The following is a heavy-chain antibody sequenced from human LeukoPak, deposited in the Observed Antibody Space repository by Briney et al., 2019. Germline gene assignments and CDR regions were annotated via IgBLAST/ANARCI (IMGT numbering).Heavy chain of an antibody. V-gene: IGHV4-59*08. CDR1: GGSISSYY. J-gene: IGHJ3*02. CDR2: IYYSGST. Sequence: SETLSLTCTVSGGSISSYYWSWIRQPPGKGLEWIGYIYYSGSTNYNPSLKSRVTISVDTSKNQFSLKLSSVTAADTAVYYCARPGLGYCSSTSCPGAFDIWGQGTMVTVSS. CDR3: ARPGLGYCSSTSCPGAFDI. D-gene: IGHD2-2*01.